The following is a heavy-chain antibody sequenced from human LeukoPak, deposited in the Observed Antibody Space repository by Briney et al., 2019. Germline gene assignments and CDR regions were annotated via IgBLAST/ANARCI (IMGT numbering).Heavy chain of an antibody. CDR3: APLIGAYFDY. CDR2: INTDNGNT. Sequence: ASVKVSCKTSRYTFTKHPMHWVRQAPGQRLEWMGWINTDNGNTKYSEKFQGRVAITRDTSASTAYMELNSLTSEDTALYYCAPLIGAYFDYWGQGTLVTVSS. J-gene: IGHJ4*02. CDR1: RYTFTKHP. D-gene: IGHD3-10*01. V-gene: IGHV1-3*04.